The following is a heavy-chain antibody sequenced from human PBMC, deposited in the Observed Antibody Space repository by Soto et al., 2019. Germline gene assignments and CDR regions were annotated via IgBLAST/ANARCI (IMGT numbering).Heavy chain of an antibody. J-gene: IGHJ4*02. CDR2: ISHDGSDK. CDR1: GFTFRNYG. V-gene: IGHV3-30*18. Sequence: LRHSCAASGFTFRNYGMHWVRQAPGKGLEWVAVISHDGSDKYYADSMKGRFIISRDNSENTLFLNMNSLKPEDTAVYYCAKENQHLVHDYWGQGTLVTVST. D-gene: IGHD6-13*01. CDR3: AKENQHLVHDY.